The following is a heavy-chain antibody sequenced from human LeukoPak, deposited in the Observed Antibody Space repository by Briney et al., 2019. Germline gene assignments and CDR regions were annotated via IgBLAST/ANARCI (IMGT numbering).Heavy chain of an antibody. CDR3: ATDNCDGACYWGAFDY. J-gene: IGHJ4*02. Sequence: GGAPRLSCATPGFTFSKALVSWGRPAPGEGVGGGCPIKNKTDGGTTDYAAPVKGRFAISRDDSKNTLYLQMNSLKTEDTAAYYCATDNCDGACYWGAFDYWAREPWSPSPQ. V-gene: IGHV3-15*01. CDR2: IKNKTDGGTT. D-gene: IGHD2-21*01. CDR1: GFTFSKAL.